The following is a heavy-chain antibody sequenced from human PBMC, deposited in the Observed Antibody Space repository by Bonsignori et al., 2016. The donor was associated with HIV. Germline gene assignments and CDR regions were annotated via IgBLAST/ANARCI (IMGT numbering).Heavy chain of an antibody. CDR3: VREPVGWLAFDV. Sequence: QVQLQESGPGLVKPSGTLSLTCVVSGDSIINNHWYHWVRQSPGKGLEWIAEAFHAGNINYNPSLKSRVTMSMDKSKNQISLTVTSVSAADTAVYYCVREPVGWLAFDVVGPRDRWSASLQ. V-gene: IGHV4-4*02. CDR1: GDSIINNHW. J-gene: IGHJ3*01. D-gene: IGHD6-19*01. CDR2: AFHAGNI.